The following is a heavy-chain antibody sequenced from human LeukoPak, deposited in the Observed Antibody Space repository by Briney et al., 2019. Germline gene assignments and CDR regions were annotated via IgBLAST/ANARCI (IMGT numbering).Heavy chain of an antibody. CDR1: GYTFTGYY. D-gene: IGHD6-13*01. CDR3: ASRYSSGWSELYY. Sequence: ASVKVSCKPSGYTFTGYYMRWVRQTPGQGLEWMGWINPNSGGTNSAQKFQGRVTMTRDTSISTAYMEVSRLRSDDTAVYYCASRYSSGWSELYYGGQGTLVTVSS. J-gene: IGHJ4*02. CDR2: INPNSGGT. V-gene: IGHV1-2*02.